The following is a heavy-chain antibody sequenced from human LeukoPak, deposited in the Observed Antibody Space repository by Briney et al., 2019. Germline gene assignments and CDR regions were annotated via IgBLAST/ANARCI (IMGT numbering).Heavy chain of an antibody. D-gene: IGHD5-12*01. V-gene: IGHV3-23*01. Sequence: GGSLRLSCAASGFTFSSYAMSWVRQAPGKGLEWVSAISGSGGSTYYADSVKGRFTISRDNAKNTLYLQMNSLRAEDTAVYYCARSSPPTYSGPSGADAFDIWGQGTMVTVSS. CDR3: ARSSPPTYSGPSGADAFDI. J-gene: IGHJ3*02. CDR1: GFTFSSYA. CDR2: ISGSGGST.